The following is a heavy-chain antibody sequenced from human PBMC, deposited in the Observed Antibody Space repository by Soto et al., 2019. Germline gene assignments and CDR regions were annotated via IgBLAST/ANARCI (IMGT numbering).Heavy chain of an antibody. J-gene: IGHJ3*02. V-gene: IGHV3-15*01. D-gene: IGHD3-16*01. Sequence: PGVSLRLSFAASGFTFSNAWMGWVRQAPGKGLEWVGRIKSKTDGGTTDYAAPVKGRFTISRDDSKNTLYLQMNSLKTEDTAVYYCTTDSDYIWGTGRLVAFDIWGQGTMVTVS. CDR2: IKSKTDGGTT. CDR3: TTDSDYIWGTGRLVAFDI. CDR1: GFTFSNAW.